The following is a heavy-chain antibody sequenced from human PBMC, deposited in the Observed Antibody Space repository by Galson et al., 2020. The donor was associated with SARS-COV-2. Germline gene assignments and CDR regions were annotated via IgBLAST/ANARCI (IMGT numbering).Heavy chain of an antibody. Sequence: GSLRLSCAASGFTFSSYAMHWVRQAPGKGLEWVAVISYDGSNKYYADSVKGRFTISRDNSKNTLYLQMNSLRAEDTAVYYCARETPLWWGMDVWGKGTTVTVSS. CDR3: ARETPLWWGMDV. CDR1: GFTFSSYA. V-gene: IGHV3-30*01. D-gene: IGHD2-8*02. CDR2: ISYDGSNK. J-gene: IGHJ6*03.